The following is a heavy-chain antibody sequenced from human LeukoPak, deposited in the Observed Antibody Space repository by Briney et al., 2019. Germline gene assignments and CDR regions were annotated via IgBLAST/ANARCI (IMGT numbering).Heavy chain of an antibody. D-gene: IGHD3-10*01. CDR2: IYSGGST. V-gene: IGHV3-66*01. CDR1: GFTVSSNY. J-gene: IGHJ4*02. CDR3: ARDPMVRATTTDY. Sequence: GGSLRLSCAASGFTVSSNYMSWVRQAPGKGLGWVSVIYSGGSTYYADSEKGRFTISRDNSKNTLYLQMNSLRAEDTAVYYCARDPMVRATTTDYWGQGTLVTVSS.